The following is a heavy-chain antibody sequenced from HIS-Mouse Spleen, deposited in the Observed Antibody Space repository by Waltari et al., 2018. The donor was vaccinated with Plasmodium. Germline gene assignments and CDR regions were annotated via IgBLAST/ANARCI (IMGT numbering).Heavy chain of an antibody. CDR2: IKQDGSEK. V-gene: IGHV3-7*01. CDR3: ASSWYWYFDL. Sequence: EVQLVESGGGLVQPGGSLRLSCAASGFTFSSYWRSWVRQAPGKGLGLVANIKQDGSEKYYVDSVKGRFTISRDNTKNSLYLQMNSLRAEDTAVYYCASSWYWYFDLWGRGTLVTVSS. J-gene: IGHJ2*01. CDR1: GFTFSSYW. D-gene: IGHD6-13*01.